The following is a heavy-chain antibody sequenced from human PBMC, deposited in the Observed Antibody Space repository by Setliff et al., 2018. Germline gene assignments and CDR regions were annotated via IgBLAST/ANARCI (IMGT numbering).Heavy chain of an antibody. D-gene: IGHD3-10*01. Sequence: SETLSLTCTVSGGSISEPNYYWTRIRQPAGKALEWIGHIHGTEGTHYNPSHESRVTISRDKSPNQFSLMLRSVTAADTALYYCARGYYNGRGYYYLPCSFDSWGRGIVVTVSS. CDR3: ARGYYNGRGYYYLPCSFDS. CDR1: GGSISEPNYY. J-gene: IGHJ4*02. CDR2: IHGTEGT. V-gene: IGHV4-61*09.